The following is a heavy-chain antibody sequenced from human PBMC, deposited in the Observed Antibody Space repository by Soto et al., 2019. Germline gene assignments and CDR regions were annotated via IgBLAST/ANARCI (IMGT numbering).Heavy chain of an antibody. J-gene: IGHJ6*02. Sequence: ASVKVSCKASGYTFTSYAMHWVRQAPGQRLEWMGWINAGNGNTKYSQKFQGRVTITRDTSASTAYMELSSLRSEDTAVYYCARALGTIEARPASYYGMDVWSQGTTVTVSS. D-gene: IGHD6-6*01. CDR2: INAGNGNT. CDR1: GYTFTSYA. V-gene: IGHV1-3*01. CDR3: ARALGTIEARPASYYGMDV.